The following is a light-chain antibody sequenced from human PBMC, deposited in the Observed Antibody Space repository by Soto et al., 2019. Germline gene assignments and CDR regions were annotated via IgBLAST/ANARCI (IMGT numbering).Light chain of an antibody. Sequence: QSALTQPASVSGSPGQSITISCTGTSSDVGSYNLVSWYQQHPGKAPKLMIYEGNKRPSGVSNRFSGSKSANTASVTISGLQTEDEADYYCCSYAGTNTFVFGTGTKLTVL. J-gene: IGLJ1*01. CDR3: CSYAGTNTFV. CDR2: EGN. CDR1: SSDVGSYNL. V-gene: IGLV2-23*01.